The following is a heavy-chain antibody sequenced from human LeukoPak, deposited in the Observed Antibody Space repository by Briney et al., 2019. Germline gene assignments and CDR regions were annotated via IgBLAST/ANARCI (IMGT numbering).Heavy chain of an antibody. V-gene: IGHV1-69*05. CDR3: ATFYSSGYYYVY. Sequence: GASVKVSCKASGGSFSRYGFSWVRQAPGQGLEWMGGIMPTFDTANYAQKFQGRVTITMDESTSTSYMELRSLRSEDTAVYYCATFYSSGYYYVYWGQGTLVTVSS. D-gene: IGHD3-22*01. CDR1: GGSFSRYG. CDR2: IMPTFDTA. J-gene: IGHJ4*02.